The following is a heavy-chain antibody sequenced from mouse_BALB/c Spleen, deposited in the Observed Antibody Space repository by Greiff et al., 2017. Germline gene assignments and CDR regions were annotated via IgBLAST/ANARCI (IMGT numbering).Heavy chain of an antibody. D-gene: IGHD2-14*01. Sequence: DVKLVESGGGLVQPGGSLKLSCAASGFTFSSYGMSWVRQTPDKRLELVATINSNGGSTYYPDSVKGRFTISRDNAKNTLYLQMSSLKSEDTAMYYCARKDYRYGWFAYWGQGTLVTVSA. CDR2: INSNGGST. CDR3: ARKDYRYGWFAY. J-gene: IGHJ3*01. CDR1: GFTFSSYG. V-gene: IGHV5-6-3*01.